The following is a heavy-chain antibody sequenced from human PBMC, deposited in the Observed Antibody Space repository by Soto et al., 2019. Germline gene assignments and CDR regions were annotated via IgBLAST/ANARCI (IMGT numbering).Heavy chain of an antibody. V-gene: IGHV1-18*01. J-gene: IGHJ5*02. CDR1: GYTFTSYG. CDR2: ISAYNGNT. CDR3: ARDYDILTGPMGQTSFDL. Sequence: GASVKVSCKASGYTFTSYGISWVRQAPGQGLEWMGWISAYNGNTNYAQKLQGRVTMTTDTSTSTAYMELRSLRSDDTAVYYCARDYDILTGPMGQTSFDLWGQGTLVTGSS. D-gene: IGHD3-9*01.